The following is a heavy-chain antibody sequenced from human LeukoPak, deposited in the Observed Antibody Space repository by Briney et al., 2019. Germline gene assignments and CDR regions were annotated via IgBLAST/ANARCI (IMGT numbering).Heavy chain of an antibody. CDR1: GGSISSGGYY. V-gene: IGHV4-31*03. CDR3: ARELWFANAPGSWLDP. CDR2: IYYSGST. J-gene: IGHJ5*02. Sequence: SQTLSLTCTVSGGSISSGGYYWSWIRQHPGKSLEWIGYIYYSGSTYYNPSLKSRVTISVDNSKNQFSLRLNSVTAADTAVYYCARELWFANAPGSWLDPWGQGTLVTVSS. D-gene: IGHD3-10*01.